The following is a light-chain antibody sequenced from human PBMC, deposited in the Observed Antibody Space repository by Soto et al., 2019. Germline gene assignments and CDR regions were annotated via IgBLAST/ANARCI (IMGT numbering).Light chain of an antibody. J-gene: IGKJ3*01. CDR2: DAS. V-gene: IGKV3-11*01. CDR1: QSVSSY. CDR3: QQRSNWLGT. Sequence: PGERATLSCRASQSVSSYLAWYQQKPGQAPRLLIYDASNRATGIPARFSGSGSGTDFTLTISSLEPEDFAVYYCQQRSNWLGTFGPGTKVDIK.